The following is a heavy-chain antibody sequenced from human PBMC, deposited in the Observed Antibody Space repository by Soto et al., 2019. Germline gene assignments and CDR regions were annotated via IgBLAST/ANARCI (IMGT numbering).Heavy chain of an antibody. V-gene: IGHV3-30-3*01. CDR3: AREGSEALRSTWHFDY. Sequence: QVQLVESGGGVVQPGRSLRLSCAASGFTFSNFDMHWFRQAPGKGLEWVAVMSFDGTTKFYADSVKGRFTVSRDNSQNTLYQQVNSLRDEDTAVYYCAREGSEALRSTWHFDYWGQGTLVIVSS. D-gene: IGHD1-26*01. J-gene: IGHJ4*02. CDR1: GFTFSNFD. CDR2: MSFDGTTK.